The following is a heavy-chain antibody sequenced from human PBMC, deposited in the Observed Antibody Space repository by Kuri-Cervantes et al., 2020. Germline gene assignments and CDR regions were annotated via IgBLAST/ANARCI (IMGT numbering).Heavy chain of an antibody. Sequence: GESLKISCAASGFTFDDYGMSWVRQAPGKGLEWVSGINWNGGSTGYADSVEGRFTISRDNAKNSLYLQMNSLRAEDTALYYCVKAKESFYDSSPDYWGQGTLVTVSS. D-gene: IGHD3-22*01. CDR1: GFTFDDYG. J-gene: IGHJ4*02. CDR3: VKAKESFYDSSPDY. CDR2: INWNGGST. V-gene: IGHV3-20*04.